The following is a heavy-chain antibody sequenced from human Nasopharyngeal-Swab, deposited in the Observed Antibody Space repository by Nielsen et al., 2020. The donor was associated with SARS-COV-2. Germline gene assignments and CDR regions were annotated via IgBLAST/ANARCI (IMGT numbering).Heavy chain of an antibody. J-gene: IGHJ6*03. CDR1: GGSIGSGSYY. CDR2: IYTSGST. D-gene: IGHD4-17*01. Sequence: SETLSLTCTVSGGSIGSGSYYWSWNRQPAGKGLEWIGRIYTSGSTNYNPSLKSRVTISEDTSKNQFSLKLSSVTAADTAVYYCARGLRGVTTYYYYYMDVWGKGTTVTVSS. V-gene: IGHV4-61*02. CDR3: ARGLRGVTTYYYYYMDV.